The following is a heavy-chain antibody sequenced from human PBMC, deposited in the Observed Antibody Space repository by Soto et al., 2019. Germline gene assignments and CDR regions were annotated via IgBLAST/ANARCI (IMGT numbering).Heavy chain of an antibody. D-gene: IGHD6-13*01. V-gene: IGHV3-30*18. CDR2: ISYDGSNK. CDR3: AKDLWQQLVPPYDYGMDV. Sequence: GGSLRLSCEASGFTFSSSGMHWVRRAPGKGLEWVAVISYDGSNKYYADSVKGRFTISRDNSKNTLYLQMNSLRAEDTAVYYCAKDLWQQLVPPYDYGMDVWGQGTTVTVSS. J-gene: IGHJ6*02. CDR1: GFTFSSSG.